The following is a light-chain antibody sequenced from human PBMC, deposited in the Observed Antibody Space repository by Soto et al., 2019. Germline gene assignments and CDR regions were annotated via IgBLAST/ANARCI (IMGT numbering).Light chain of an antibody. V-gene: IGKV3-20*01. CDR2: DAS. Sequence: EIVLTQSPGSLSLSPGESATLSCRASQSVSNTHVAWYQQRPGQAPRLLIYDASRRDIGVPDRFSGSGSGTDFTLAISGLEPEDFAVYYCQQYGSSPWTFGQGTKVDIK. CDR3: QQYGSSPWT. CDR1: QSVSNTH. J-gene: IGKJ1*01.